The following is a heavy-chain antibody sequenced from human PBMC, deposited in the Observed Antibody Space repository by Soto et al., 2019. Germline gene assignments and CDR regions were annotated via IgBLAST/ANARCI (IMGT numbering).Heavy chain of an antibody. D-gene: IGHD4-17*01. J-gene: IGHJ4*02. V-gene: IGHV3-33*01. CDR3: ARERDGDYVKDY. Sequence: QVQLVESGGGVVQPGRSLRLSCAASGFTFRSCVMHWVRQAPGKGLEWVAAIWADGTNKYYAESVKGRFTISRDNSKNTLYLQMNSLRAEDTAVYYCARERDGDYVKDYWGQGTLVTVSS. CDR1: GFTFRSCV. CDR2: IWADGTNK.